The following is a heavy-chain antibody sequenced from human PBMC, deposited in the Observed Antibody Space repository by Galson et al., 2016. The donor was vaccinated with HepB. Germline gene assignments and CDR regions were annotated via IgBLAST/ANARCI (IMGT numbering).Heavy chain of an antibody. J-gene: IGHJ2*01. V-gene: IGHV1-18*01. CDR2: IGAYHGNT. Sequence: SVKVSCKASGYTFTSYGLSWVRQAPGQGLEWMGWIGAYHGNTKYAQNLQGRVTMTADTSTSTAYMELRSLRSDDTAVYYCARVETMGRGDSITRYFDLWGRGTLVTVSS. D-gene: IGHD3-10*01. CDR3: ARVETMGRGDSITRYFDL. CDR1: GYTFTSYG.